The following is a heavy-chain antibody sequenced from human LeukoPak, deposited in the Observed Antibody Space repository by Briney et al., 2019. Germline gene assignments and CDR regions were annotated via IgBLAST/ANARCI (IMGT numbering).Heavy chain of an antibody. Sequence: ASVKVFCKASGGTFSSYAISWVRQAPGQGLEWMGGIIPIFGTANYAQKFQGRVTITADESTSTAYMELSSLRSEDTAVYYCARARSEGSWSAYAFDIWGQGTMVTVSS. CDR1: GGTFSSYA. V-gene: IGHV1-69*13. CDR3: ARARSEGSWSAYAFDI. D-gene: IGHD3-3*01. J-gene: IGHJ3*02. CDR2: IIPIFGTA.